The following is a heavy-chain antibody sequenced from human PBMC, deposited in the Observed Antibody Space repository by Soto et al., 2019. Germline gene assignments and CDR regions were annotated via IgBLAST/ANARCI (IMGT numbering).Heavy chain of an antibody. V-gene: IGHV4-59*01. D-gene: IGHD5-12*01. J-gene: IGHJ6*02. CDR1: GGSISSYY. CDR2: IYYSGST. Sequence: SETLSLTCTVSGGSISSYYWSWIRQPPGKGLEWIGYIYYSGSTNYSPSLKSRVTISVDTSKNQFSLKLSSVTAADTAVYYCARGVAKTITNYYGMDVWGQGTTVTVSS. CDR3: ARGVAKTITNYYGMDV.